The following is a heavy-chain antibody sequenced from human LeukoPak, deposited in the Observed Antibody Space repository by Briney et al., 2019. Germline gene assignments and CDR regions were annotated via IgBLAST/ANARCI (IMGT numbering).Heavy chain of an antibody. CDR2: ISWDGGST. D-gene: IGHD2/OR15-2a*01. CDR3: AKDEAFRGDYYYYYMDV. J-gene: IGHJ6*03. V-gene: IGHV3-43*01. Sequence: PGGSLRLSCAASGFTFDDYTMHWVRQAPGKGLEWVSLISWDGGSTYYADSVKGRFTISRDNSKNSLYLQMNSLRTEDTALYYCAKDEAFRGDYYYYYMDVWGKGTTVTVSS. CDR1: GFTFDDYT.